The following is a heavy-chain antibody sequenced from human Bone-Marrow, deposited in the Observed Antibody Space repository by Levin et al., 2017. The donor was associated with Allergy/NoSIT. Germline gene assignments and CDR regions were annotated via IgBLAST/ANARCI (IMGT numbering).Heavy chain of an antibody. CDR1: GFIFSTYT. CDR2: ISRSSSSI. CDR3: ARRRTTFYD. V-gene: IGHV3-21*01. Sequence: GESLKISCVGSGFIFSTYTMNWVRQAPGKGLEWVASISRSSSSIDYADSVQGRFTVSRDNANQSLYLQMDSLRAEDTAVYYCARRRTTFYDWGQGTQVTVSS. D-gene: IGHD4-11*01. J-gene: IGHJ4*02.